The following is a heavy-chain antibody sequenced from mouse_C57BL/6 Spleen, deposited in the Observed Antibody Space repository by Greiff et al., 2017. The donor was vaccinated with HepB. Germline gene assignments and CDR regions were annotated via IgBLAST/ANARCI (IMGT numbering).Heavy chain of an antibody. CDR2: IYPRDGST. D-gene: IGHD3-1*01. CDR1: GYTFTSYD. J-gene: IGHJ2*03. CDR3: ARSGSMYYFDY. Sequence: VQLQQSGPELVKPGASVKLSCKASGYTFTSYDINWVKQRPGQGLEWIGWIYPRDGSTKYNEKFKGKATLTVDTSSITAYMELHSLTSEDSAVYSCARSGSMYYFDYWGKGTSLTVSS. V-gene: IGHV1-85*01.